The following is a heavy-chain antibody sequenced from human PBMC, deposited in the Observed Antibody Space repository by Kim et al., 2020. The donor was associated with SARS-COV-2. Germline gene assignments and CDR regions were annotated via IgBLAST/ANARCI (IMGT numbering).Heavy chain of an antibody. Sequence: GGSLRLSCAASGFSFSSYGMHWVRQAPGKGLEWVAVISYDGSNKYYADSVKGRFTISRDNSKNTLYLQMNSLRAEDTAVYYCAKDRSGAAAGTKYYFDY. CDR1: GFSFSSYG. V-gene: IGHV3-30*18. CDR3: AKDRSGAAAGTKYYFDY. J-gene: IGHJ4*01. CDR2: ISYDGSNK. D-gene: IGHD6-13*01.